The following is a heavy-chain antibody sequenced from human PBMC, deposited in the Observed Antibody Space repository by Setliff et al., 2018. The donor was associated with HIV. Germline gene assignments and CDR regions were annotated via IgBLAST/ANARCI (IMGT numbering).Heavy chain of an antibody. CDR1: GVIFNNLW. CDR3: ARGQIGYGDYDLNWFDP. CDR2: INQDGSDA. Sequence: PGGSLRLSCAASGVIFNNLWMHWVRQVPGKGLVWISDINQDGSDANYAESVRGRFTISSDNAKNSLYLQMNSLRLEDTAVYYCARGQIGYGDYDLNWFDPWGQGTLVTVSS. D-gene: IGHD4-17*01. J-gene: IGHJ5*02. V-gene: IGHV3-74*01.